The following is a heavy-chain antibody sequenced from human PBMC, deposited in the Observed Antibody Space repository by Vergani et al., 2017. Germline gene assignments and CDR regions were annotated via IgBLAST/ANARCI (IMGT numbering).Heavy chain of an antibody. J-gene: IGHJ6*03. Sequence: QVQLQQWGGGLLKPSETLSLTCAVYGGSFSSYRWTWIRQSPGEGLEWVGNIDQTGRPDYTPALKMRLTMSVDKSRNQFSLTLTTMTATDTAIYFCARVSAKTNGHLYYYYYMDVWGQGTAVTVSS. CDR3: ARVSAKTNGHLYYYYYMDV. CDR2: IDQTGRP. D-gene: IGHD2-8*01. CDR1: GGSFSSYR. V-gene: IGHV4-34*01.